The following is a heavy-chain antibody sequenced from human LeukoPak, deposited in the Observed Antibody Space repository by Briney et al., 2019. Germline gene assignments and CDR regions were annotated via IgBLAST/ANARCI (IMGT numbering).Heavy chain of an antibody. V-gene: IGHV3-48*04. CDR2: ISSSGRTT. Sequence: PGGSLRLSCTVSGFTVSSNSMSWVRQAPGKGLQWLSYISSSGRTTYYADSVKGRFTISRDNAKNSLYLQMNSLRAEDTAVYYCARPYGGYPYYYFDYRGQGTLVTVSS. CDR3: ARPYGGYPYYYFDY. D-gene: IGHD4-23*01. J-gene: IGHJ4*02. CDR1: GFTVSSNS.